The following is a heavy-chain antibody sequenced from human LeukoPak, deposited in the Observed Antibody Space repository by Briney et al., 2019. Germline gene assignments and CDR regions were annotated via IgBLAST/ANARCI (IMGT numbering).Heavy chain of an antibody. CDR1: GCTFSSYV. V-gene: IGHV1-69*13. J-gene: IGHJ6*02. CDR3: ASRHLEPYSSSMYVGMDV. D-gene: IGHD6-13*01. Sequence: SVTVSCKASGCTFSSYVICWVRQPPAQGLEWMGVIIPIFGTANYAQKFEGRATITADESASTAYMELSSLRSEDTAVYYCASRHLEPYSSSMYVGMDVWGQGTTVTVSS. CDR2: IIPIFGTA.